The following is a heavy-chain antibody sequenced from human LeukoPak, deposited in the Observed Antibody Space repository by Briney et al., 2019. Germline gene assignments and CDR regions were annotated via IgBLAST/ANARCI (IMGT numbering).Heavy chain of an antibody. Sequence: ASVKVSCKASGYTFTSYGISWVRQAPGQGLEWMGWISAYNGNTNYAQKLQGRVTMTTDTSTSTAYMELRSLRSDDTAVYCCARGHSHTYYGSGSLCDYWGQGTLVTVSS. V-gene: IGHV1-18*01. CDR1: GYTFTSYG. J-gene: IGHJ4*02. D-gene: IGHD3-10*01. CDR3: ARGHSHTYYGSGSLCDY. CDR2: ISAYNGNT.